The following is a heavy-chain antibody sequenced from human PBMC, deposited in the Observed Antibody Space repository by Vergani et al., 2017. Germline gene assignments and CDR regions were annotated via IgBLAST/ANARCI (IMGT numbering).Heavy chain of an antibody. Sequence: QVTLKESGPALVKPTQTLTLTCTFSGFSLSTSGMRVGWIRLPPGKALEWLARIDWDDDQFFCTSLKTRLTISKDTSKNQVVLTMTNMDPVDTATYYCARTPLRASGHALDIWGQGTMVTVSS. J-gene: IGHJ3*02. CDR2: IDWDDDQ. D-gene: IGHD2-8*01. CDR1: GFSLSTSGMR. V-gene: IGHV2-70*04. CDR3: ARTPLRASGHALDI.